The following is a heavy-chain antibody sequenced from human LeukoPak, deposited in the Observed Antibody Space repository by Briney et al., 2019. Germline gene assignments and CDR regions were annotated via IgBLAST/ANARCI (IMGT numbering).Heavy chain of an antibody. Sequence: PGGSLRLSCAASGFTFSSYGMHWVRQAPGKGLEWVSAISGSGGSTYYADSVKGRFTISGDNSKNTLYLQMNSLRAEDTAVYYCAKDSVVVAAIFPYGMDVWGQGTTVTVSS. V-gene: IGHV3-23*01. CDR3: AKDSVVVAAIFPYGMDV. CDR2: ISGSGGST. CDR1: GFTFSSYG. J-gene: IGHJ6*02. D-gene: IGHD2-15*01.